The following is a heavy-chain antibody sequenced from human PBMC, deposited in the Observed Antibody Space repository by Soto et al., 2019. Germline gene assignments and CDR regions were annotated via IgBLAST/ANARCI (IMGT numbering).Heavy chain of an antibody. J-gene: IGHJ5*02. D-gene: IGHD3-10*01. V-gene: IGHV3-13*04. Sequence: PGGSLRLSCAASGFTFSNYDMHWVRQAPGKGLEWVSAIGTSGGTYYPGSVTGRFTISRENAKNSMYLQMDSLRAGDTAVYYCAKDRSTYYLVPPFDPWGQGTLVTVSS. CDR3: AKDRSTYYLVPPFDP. CDR2: IGTSGGT. CDR1: GFTFSNYD.